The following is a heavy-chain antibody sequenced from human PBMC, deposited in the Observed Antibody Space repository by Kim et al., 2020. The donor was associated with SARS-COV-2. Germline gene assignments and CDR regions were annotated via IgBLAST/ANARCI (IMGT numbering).Heavy chain of an antibody. J-gene: IGHJ4*02. Sequence: GGSLRLSCAASGFTFSSYWIHWVRQVPGKGLVWVSRINSDGSDITYADSMKGRFTISRDNAKNTVSLQMNALRADDTAVYYCARSGSYLTSPFDYWGQGTLVTVTT. CDR1: GFTFSSYW. D-gene: IGHD1-26*01. V-gene: IGHV3-74*01. CDR2: INSDGSDI. CDR3: ARSGSYLTSPFDY.